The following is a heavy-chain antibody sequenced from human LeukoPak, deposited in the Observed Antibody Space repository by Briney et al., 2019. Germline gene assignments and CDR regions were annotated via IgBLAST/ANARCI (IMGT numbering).Heavy chain of an antibody. J-gene: IGHJ3*02. CDR3: AKRPRDTSGYYLGAFDI. Sequence: TGGSLRLSYAASGFTFSNYAMTWVRQAPGKGLKWVSGISASGGTTYYADSVKGRFTISRDNSRNTLYLQINSLRAEDTAVYYCAKRPRDTSGYYLGAFDIWGQGTMVTISS. V-gene: IGHV3-23*01. CDR1: GFTFSNYA. D-gene: IGHD3-22*01. CDR2: ISASGGTT.